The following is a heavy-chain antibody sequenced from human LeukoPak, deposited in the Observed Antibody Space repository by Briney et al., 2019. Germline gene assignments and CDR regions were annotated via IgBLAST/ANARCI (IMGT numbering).Heavy chain of an antibody. V-gene: IGHV3-11*01. CDR3: GRGSSSGWYIDY. CDR1: GFTFSDYY. CDR2: ISSSGSTI. J-gene: IGHJ4*02. D-gene: IGHD6-19*01. Sequence: GGSLRLSCAASGFTFSDYYMSWIRQAPGKGLEWVSYISSSGSTIYYADSVKGRFAISRDNAKISLYLQMNSLRAEDTAVYYCGRGSSSGWYIDYWGQGTLVTVSS.